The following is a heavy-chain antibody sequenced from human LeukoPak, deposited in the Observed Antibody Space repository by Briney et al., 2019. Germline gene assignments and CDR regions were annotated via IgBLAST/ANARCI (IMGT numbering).Heavy chain of an antibody. CDR1: GFTFSSYS. CDR2: ISSSSSYI. V-gene: IGHV3-21*01. CDR3: ARNDVVGATTFGYLDY. D-gene: IGHD1-26*01. Sequence: GGSLRLSCAASGFTFSSYSMNWVRQAPGQGLEWVSSISSSSSYIYYADSVKGRFTISRDNAKNSLYLQMNSLRAEDTAVYYCARNDVVGATTFGYLDYWGQGTLVTVSS. J-gene: IGHJ4*02.